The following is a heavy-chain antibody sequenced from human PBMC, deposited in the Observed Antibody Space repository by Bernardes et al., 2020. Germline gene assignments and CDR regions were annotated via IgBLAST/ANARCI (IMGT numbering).Heavy chain of an antibody. CDR1: GDSLSSNSAA. J-gene: IGHJ3*02. D-gene: IGHD6-19*01. CDR2: TYYRSKWYN. V-gene: IGHV6-1*01. Sequence: SQTLSLTCAISGDSLSSNSAAWTWIRQSPSRGLEWLGRTYYRSKWYNDYAESVKGRITVNPDTSKNQFSLQLNSVTPEDTAVYYCAREAVANAFDIWGQGTMVTVSS. CDR3: AREAVANAFDI.